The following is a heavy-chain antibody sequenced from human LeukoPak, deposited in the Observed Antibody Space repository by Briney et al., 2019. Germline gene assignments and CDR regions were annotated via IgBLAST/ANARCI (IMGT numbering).Heavy chain of an antibody. D-gene: IGHD4-17*01. CDR1: GYTFTNYY. Sequence: ASVKLSCKASGYTFTNYYTHWVRQAPGQGLEWMGIINPVGGSTSYAQKFQGRVTMIRDTSTSTVYMELNSLRSEDTAVYYCPRAYDYGDPRFVPWGQGAMVTVSS. V-gene: IGHV1-46*01. J-gene: IGHJ5*02. CDR2: INPVGGST. CDR3: PRAYDYGDPRFVP.